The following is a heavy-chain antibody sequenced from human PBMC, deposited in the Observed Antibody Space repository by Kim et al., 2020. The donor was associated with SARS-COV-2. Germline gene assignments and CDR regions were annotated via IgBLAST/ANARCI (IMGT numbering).Heavy chain of an antibody. CDR2: FTKSITTI. V-gene: IGHV3-48*02. Sequence: GGSLRLSCATSGFTFSAYDMNWVRQAPGKGLEWLSIFTKSITTIYYADSVEGRFTISRDNAKNSLFLQMNSLRDEDTALYYCVRDRMGGAFDMWGQGTMVTVS. CDR3: VRDRMGGAFDM. J-gene: IGHJ3*02. D-gene: IGHD3-16*01. CDR1: GFTFSAYD.